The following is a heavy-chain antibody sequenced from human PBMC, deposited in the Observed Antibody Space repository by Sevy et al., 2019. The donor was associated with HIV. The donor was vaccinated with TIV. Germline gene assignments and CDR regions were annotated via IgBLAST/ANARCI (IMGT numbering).Heavy chain of an antibody. CDR3: ARGGYTYGKGYFDY. D-gene: IGHD5-18*01. J-gene: IGHJ4*02. CDR1: GYSISSGYY. CDR2: IYHSGST. Sequence: SETLSLTCGVSGYSISSGYYSGWIRQPPGKGLEWIGSIYHSGSTYSNPSLKSRVTISVDTSKNQFSLKLSSVTAEDTAVYYCARGGYTYGKGYFDYWGQGTLVTVSS. V-gene: IGHV4-38-2*01.